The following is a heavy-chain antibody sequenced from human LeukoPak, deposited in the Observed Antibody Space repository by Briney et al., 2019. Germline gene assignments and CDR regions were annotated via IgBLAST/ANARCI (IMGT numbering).Heavy chain of an antibody. CDR2: INHSGST. V-gene: IGHV4-34*01. Sequence: SETLSLTCAVYGGSFSGYYWSWIRQPPGKGLEWIGEINHSGSTNYNPSLKSRVTISVDTSKNQFSLKLSSVTAADTAVYYCASSSSWYWGDIWGQGTMVTVSS. CDR1: GGSFSGYY. D-gene: IGHD6-13*01. CDR3: ASSSSWYWGDI. J-gene: IGHJ3*02.